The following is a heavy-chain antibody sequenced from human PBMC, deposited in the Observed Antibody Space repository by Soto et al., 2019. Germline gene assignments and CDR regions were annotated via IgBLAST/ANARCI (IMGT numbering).Heavy chain of an antibody. J-gene: IGHJ6*02. Sequence: GSLRLACSASGFTFSNYGMHWVRQAPGKGLEWVAATWYDGTNKYYVDSVKGRFTISRDNSKNTLYLQMDSLRAEDTGVYYCARDRVGVAVGGDFAMDVWGQGTKVTVYS. CDR2: TWYDGTNK. V-gene: IGHV3-33*01. D-gene: IGHD6-13*01. CDR1: GFTFSNYG. CDR3: ARDRVGVAVGGDFAMDV.